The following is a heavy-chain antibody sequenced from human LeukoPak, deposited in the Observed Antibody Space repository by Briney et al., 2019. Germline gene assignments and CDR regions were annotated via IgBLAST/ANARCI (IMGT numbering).Heavy chain of an antibody. J-gene: IGHJ6*03. D-gene: IGHD5-18*01. CDR2: ISYDGSNK. Sequence: QPGGSLRLSCAASGFTFSSYGMHWVRQAPGKGLEWVAVISYDGSNKYYADSVKGRFTISRDNSKNTLYLQMNSLRAEDTAVYYCAKDPAYSYGFSYYYYYMVVWGKGTTVTVSS. CDR3: AKDPAYSYGFSYYYYYMVV. CDR1: GFTFSSYG. V-gene: IGHV3-30*18.